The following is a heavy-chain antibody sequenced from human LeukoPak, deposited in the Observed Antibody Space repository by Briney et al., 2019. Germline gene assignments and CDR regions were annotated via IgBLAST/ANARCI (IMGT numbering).Heavy chain of an antibody. Sequence: ASVKVSCKASGYTFTGYYMHWVRQAPGQGLEWMGRINPNSGGTNYAQKFQGRVTMTRDTPISTAYMELSRLRSDDTAVYYCARDIYGDYVIWFDPWGQGTLVTVSS. CDR2: INPNSGGT. CDR3: ARDIYGDYVIWFDP. D-gene: IGHD4-17*01. CDR1: GYTFTGYY. J-gene: IGHJ5*02. V-gene: IGHV1-2*06.